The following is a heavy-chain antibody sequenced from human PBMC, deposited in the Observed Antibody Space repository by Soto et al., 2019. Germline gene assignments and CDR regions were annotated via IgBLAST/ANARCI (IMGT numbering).Heavy chain of an antibody. V-gene: IGHV3-21*06. CDR1: GFTFSDYS. D-gene: IGHD6-13*01. CDR3: TRGGSSWPFDY. J-gene: IGHJ4*02. Sequence: PGGSLRLSCVTSGFTFSDYSMNWVRQAPGKGLEWVSSISRTSGYISYADSLKGRFTISRDSAKNSLYLQMNSLRAEDTAVYYCTRGGSSWPFDYWGQGTLVTVSS. CDR2: ISRTSGYI.